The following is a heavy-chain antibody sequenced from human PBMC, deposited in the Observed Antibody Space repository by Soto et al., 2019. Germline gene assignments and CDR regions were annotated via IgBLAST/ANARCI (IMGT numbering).Heavy chain of an antibody. Sequence: QVQLVESGGGVVQPGRSPRLSCAASGFTFSSYAMHWVRQAPGKGLEWVAVISYDGSNKYYADSVKGRFTISRDNSKNTLYLQMNSLRAEDTAVYYCARETYYYDSSGYPTLSYFDYWGQGTLVTVSS. J-gene: IGHJ4*02. V-gene: IGHV3-30-3*01. CDR3: ARETYYYDSSGYPTLSYFDY. CDR2: ISYDGSNK. CDR1: GFTFSSYA. D-gene: IGHD3-22*01.